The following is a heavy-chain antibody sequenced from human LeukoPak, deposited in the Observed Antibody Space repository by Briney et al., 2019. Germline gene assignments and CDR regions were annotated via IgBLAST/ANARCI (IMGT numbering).Heavy chain of an antibody. CDR2: IKQDGSVI. V-gene: IGHV3-7*01. D-gene: IGHD5-24*01. CDR1: GFSFSSHW. CDR3: AGDEGWTFDI. J-gene: IGHJ3*02. Sequence: PGGSLRLSCAASGFSFSSHWMSWFRQAPGKGLEWVALIKQDGSVIHYVDSVKGRFTISRDNAKNSLSLQMNSLRAEDTAVYYCAGDEGWTFDIWGKGTKATVSS.